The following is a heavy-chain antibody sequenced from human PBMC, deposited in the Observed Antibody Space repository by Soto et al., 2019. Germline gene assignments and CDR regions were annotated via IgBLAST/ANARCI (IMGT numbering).Heavy chain of an antibody. D-gene: IGHD2-15*01. CDR1: GFTFSSYA. Sequence: PLGGSLRLSCAASGFTFSSYAMSWVRQAPGKGLEWVSAISGSGGSTYYADSVKGRFTISRDNSKNTLYLQMNSLRAEDTAVYYCAKVGYCSGGSCHGGDYYYYYGMDVWGQGTTVTVSS. CDR2: ISGSGGST. CDR3: AKVGYCSGGSCHGGDYYYYYGMDV. J-gene: IGHJ6*02. V-gene: IGHV3-23*01.